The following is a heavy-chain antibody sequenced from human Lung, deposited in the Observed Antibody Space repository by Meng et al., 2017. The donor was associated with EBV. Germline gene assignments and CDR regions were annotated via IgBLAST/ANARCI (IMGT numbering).Heavy chain of an antibody. CDR3: AKGRYSSSWYKGWFDP. J-gene: IGHJ5*02. CDR2: ISSSSSYI. CDR1: GFTFGSYS. D-gene: IGHD6-13*01. Sequence: EVQLVESGGGLVTPGGSLRLSCAAFGFTFGSYSMNWVRQAPGKGLEWVSSISSSSSYIYYADSVKGRFTISRDNAKNSLYLQMNSLRAEDTAVYYCAKGRYSSSWYKGWFDPWGQGTLVTVSS. V-gene: IGHV3-21*01.